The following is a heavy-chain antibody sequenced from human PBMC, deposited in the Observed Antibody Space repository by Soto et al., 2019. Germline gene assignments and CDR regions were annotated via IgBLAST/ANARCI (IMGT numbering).Heavy chain of an antibody. D-gene: IGHD2-21*02. CDR2: IYHSAST. CDR1: AGSISSYY. V-gene: IGHV4-59*08. CDR3: ARHSPYCGGDCYSLDY. J-gene: IGHJ4*02. Sequence: SETLSLPCTVSAGSISSYYWSWIRQPPGKGLEWIGYIYHSASTKYSPSLKSRVTTSVDTSKNQVSLNLSSVTAADTAVYYCARHSPYCGGDCYSLDYWGQGTLVTVS.